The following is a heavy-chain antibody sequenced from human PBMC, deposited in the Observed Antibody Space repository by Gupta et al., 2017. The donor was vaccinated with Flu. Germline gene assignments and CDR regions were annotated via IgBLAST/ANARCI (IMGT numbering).Heavy chain of an antibody. CDR3: ARASTRWQLGRLSLGEY. CDR1: GYTFTSYD. Sequence: AKKPGASVKVSCKASGYTFTSYDINWVRQATGQGLEWMGWMNPNSGNTGYAQKFQGRVTMTRNTSISTAYMELSSLRSEDTAVYYCARASTRWQLGRLSLGEYWGQGTLVTVSS. CDR2: MNPNSGNT. J-gene: IGHJ4*02. V-gene: IGHV1-8*01. D-gene: IGHD6-6*01.